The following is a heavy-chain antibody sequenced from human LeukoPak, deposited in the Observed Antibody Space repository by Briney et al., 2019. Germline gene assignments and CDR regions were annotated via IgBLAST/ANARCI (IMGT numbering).Heavy chain of an antibody. J-gene: IGHJ4*02. Sequence: GGSLRLTCAASGFTVCNNYMSWVRQAPGKGLEWVSVMYSGGTTYYTDSVEGRFTISRDNSKNTLYLQMNSLRAEDTAVYYCARVAPGRVFDYWGQGTLVTVSS. CDR2: MYSGGTT. CDR1: GFTVCNNY. V-gene: IGHV3-53*01. CDR3: ARVAPGRVFDY.